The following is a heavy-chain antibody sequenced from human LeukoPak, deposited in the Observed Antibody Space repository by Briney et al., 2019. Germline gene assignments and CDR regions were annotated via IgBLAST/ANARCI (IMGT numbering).Heavy chain of an antibody. Sequence: GESLKISCQASGYSFTSYWIGWVRQMPGKGLEWMGIIYPGDSDTRYSPSFQGQVTISADKSISTAYLQWSSLKASDTAMYCCARLGVEKYFDYWGQGTLVTVSS. V-gene: IGHV5-51*01. CDR2: IYPGDSDT. CDR3: ARLGVEKYFDY. J-gene: IGHJ4*02. CDR1: GYSFTSYW.